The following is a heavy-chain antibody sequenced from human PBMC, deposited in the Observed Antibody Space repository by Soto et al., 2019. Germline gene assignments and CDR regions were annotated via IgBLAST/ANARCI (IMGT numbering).Heavy chain of an antibody. V-gene: IGHV4-30-4*01. D-gene: IGHD3-10*01. CDR3: ARARGGEYFGEQLS. J-gene: IGHJ4*02. CDR2: IYYSGST. Sequence: SETLSLTCTVSGGSISSGDYYWSWIRQPPGKGLEWIGYIYYSGSTYYTPSLRSRVTISVDTSKNQFSLKLSSVTAADTAVYYCARARGGEYFGEQLSWGQGTLVTVSS. CDR1: GGSISSGDYY.